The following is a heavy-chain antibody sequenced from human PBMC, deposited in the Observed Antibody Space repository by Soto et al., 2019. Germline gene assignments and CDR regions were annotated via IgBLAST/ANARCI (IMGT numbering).Heavy chain of an antibody. CDR3: AHNLVRYFDRRDYFDY. Sequence: GSGPTLVNPTQTLTLTCTFSGFSLSTTGVGVGWIRQPPGKALEWLALIYWDDDQRYNPSLKSRLTITRDTSKDQVVLTMTNMDPVDTATYYCAHNLVRYFDRRDYFDYWGLGLLVTVSS. V-gene: IGHV2-5*02. J-gene: IGHJ4*02. D-gene: IGHD3-9*01. CDR2: IYWDDDQ. CDR1: GFSLSTTGVG.